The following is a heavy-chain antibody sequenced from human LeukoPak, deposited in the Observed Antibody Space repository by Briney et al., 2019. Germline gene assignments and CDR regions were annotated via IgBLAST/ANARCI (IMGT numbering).Heavy chain of an antibody. Sequence: SETLSLTCTVSGGSISSYYWSWIRQPPGKGLEWIGYIYYSGSTNYNPSLKSRVTISVDTSKNQFSLKLRSVTAADTAVYYCASPRYCSSTSCSSPIDPWGQGTLVTVSS. D-gene: IGHD2-2*01. CDR3: ASPRYCSSTSCSSPIDP. CDR2: IYYSGST. CDR1: GGSISSYY. J-gene: IGHJ5*02. V-gene: IGHV4-59*08.